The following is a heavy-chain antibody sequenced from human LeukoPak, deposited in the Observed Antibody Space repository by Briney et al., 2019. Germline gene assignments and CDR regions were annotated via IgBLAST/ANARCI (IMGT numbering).Heavy chain of an antibody. D-gene: IGHD6-6*01. CDR1: GGSFSGYY. CDR3: ASMLAARRNYYYGMDV. CDR2: INHSGST. J-gene: IGHJ6*02. V-gene: IGHV4-34*01. Sequence: SETLSLTCAVYGGSFSGYYWSWIRQPPGKGLEWIGEINHSGSTNYNPSLKSRVTISVDTSKNQFSLKLSSVTAADTAVYYCASMLAARRNYYYGMDVWGQGTTVTVSS.